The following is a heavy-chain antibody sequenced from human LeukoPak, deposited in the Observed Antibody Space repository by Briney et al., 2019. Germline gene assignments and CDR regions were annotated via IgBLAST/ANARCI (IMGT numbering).Heavy chain of an antibody. CDR1: GFTVSSNY. D-gene: IGHD3-10*01. Sequence: GGSLRLSCAASGFTVSSNYMSWVRQAPGKGLEWVSVIYSGGSTYYADSVKGRFTISRDNSKNTLYLQMNSLRAEDTAVYYCAKDYYGSGSLPDYWGQGTLVTVSS. J-gene: IGHJ4*02. V-gene: IGHV3-53*05. CDR2: IYSGGST. CDR3: AKDYYGSGSLPDY.